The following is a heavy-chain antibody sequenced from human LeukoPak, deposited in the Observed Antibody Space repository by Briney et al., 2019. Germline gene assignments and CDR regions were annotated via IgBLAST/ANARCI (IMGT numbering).Heavy chain of an antibody. D-gene: IGHD3-10*01. J-gene: IGHJ4*02. V-gene: IGHV5-51*01. Sequence: GESLKISCKGSGYSFTSYWIGWVRQMPGKGLEWMGIIHPGDSDTTYSPSFQGQVTISADKSIRTAYLQWSSLKASDTAIYYCVLGLMVRGAINRFDYWGQGALVTVSS. CDR1: GYSFTSYW. CDR3: VLGLMVRGAINRFDY. CDR2: IHPGDSDT.